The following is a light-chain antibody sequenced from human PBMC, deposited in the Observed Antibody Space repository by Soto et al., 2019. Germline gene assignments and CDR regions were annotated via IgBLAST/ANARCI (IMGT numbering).Light chain of an antibody. V-gene: IGKV1-5*03. Sequence: DIQMTQSPSTLSASVGDSVTITCRASQSISPWLAWYQQKPGKAPTLLIYKASSLEGGVPSRFSGSGSGTDFNITISSRQPDDVATYYCQQYNTYPLTFGGGTTVEIK. CDR3: QQYNTYPLT. CDR2: KAS. J-gene: IGKJ4*01. CDR1: QSISPW.